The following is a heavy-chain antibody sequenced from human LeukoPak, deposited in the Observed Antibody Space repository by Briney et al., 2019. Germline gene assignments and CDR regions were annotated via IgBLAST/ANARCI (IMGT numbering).Heavy chain of an antibody. V-gene: IGHV4-61*10. J-gene: IGHJ4*02. CDR2: IYANNGNT. Sequence: SETLSLTCSVSGDSLTSGNSFWTWMRQPAGKGLEWIGRIYANNGNTNYNSSLESRVSISTDTSKNQFSLKLSSVTAADTAVYYCARALPGWYPPNVFDYWGQGTLVTVSS. D-gene: IGHD2-15*01. CDR3: ARALPGWYPPNVFDY. CDR1: GDSLTSGNSF.